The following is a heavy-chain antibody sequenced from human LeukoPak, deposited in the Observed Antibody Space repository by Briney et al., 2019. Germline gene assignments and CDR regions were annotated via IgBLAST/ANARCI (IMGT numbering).Heavy chain of an antibody. V-gene: IGHV3-48*03. Sequence: GGSLRLSCAASGFTFSSYEMNWVRQAPGKGLEWVSFISSSVSTIYYADSAKGRFTVSRDNARNSLYLQMNSLRAEDTAIYYCARDGSRDSYYYYGMDVWGQGTTVTFSS. D-gene: IGHD5-24*01. CDR1: GFTFSSYE. CDR2: ISSSVSTI. CDR3: ARDGSRDSYYYYGMDV. J-gene: IGHJ6*02.